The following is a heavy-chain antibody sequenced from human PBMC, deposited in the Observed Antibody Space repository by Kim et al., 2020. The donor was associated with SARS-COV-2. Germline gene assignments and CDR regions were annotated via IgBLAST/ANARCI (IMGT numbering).Heavy chain of an antibody. J-gene: IGHJ4*02. Sequence: ISDPDSVKGRFIISRDNTESTLYLQMTGLRPEDTAVYYCVAEIGSRSFDLWGRGTLVTVSA. D-gene: IGHD3-10*01. CDR3: VAEIGSRSFDL. CDR2: I. V-gene: IGHV3-30*01.